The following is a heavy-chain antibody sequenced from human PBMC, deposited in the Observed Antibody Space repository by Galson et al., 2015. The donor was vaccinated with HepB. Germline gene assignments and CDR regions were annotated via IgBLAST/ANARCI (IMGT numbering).Heavy chain of an antibody. D-gene: IGHD3-22*01. CDR1: GAAVSDHS. CDR2: VRNTGDT. V-gene: IGHV4-59*02. Sequence: ETLSLTCTVSGAAVSDHSRSWIRQPPGKGLEWLGDVRNTGDTKYNPSLRSRLSTSVDMSRRQFSLTLRAVTAADTALYFCARLYLYDFSDYYRLWYFDLWGRGTLVTVSS. CDR3: ARLYLYDFSDYYRLWYFDL. J-gene: IGHJ2*01.